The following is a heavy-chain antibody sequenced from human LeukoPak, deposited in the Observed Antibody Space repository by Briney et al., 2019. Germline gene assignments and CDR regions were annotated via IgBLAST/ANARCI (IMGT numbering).Heavy chain of an antibody. D-gene: IGHD3-22*01. V-gene: IGHV3-23*01. CDR1: GFTFSSYA. J-gene: IGHJ3*02. CDR3: ARNTSGFNLGHALDI. Sequence: PGGSLRLTCAASGFTFSSYAMTWVSQAPEKGLEWISAISGSAYSTSYADSVKCRFTISRDNSKNTLYLQMNSLRAEDTAIYYSARNTSGFNLGHALDICGQGTMVTVSS. CDR2: ISGSAYST.